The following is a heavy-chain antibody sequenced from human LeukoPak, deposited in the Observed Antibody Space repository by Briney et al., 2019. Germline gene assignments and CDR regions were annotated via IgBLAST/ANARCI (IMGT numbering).Heavy chain of an antibody. CDR3: AKGTHGLGSYSVPYYYGMDV. D-gene: IGHD3-10*01. CDR2: ISGSGGST. CDR1: GFTFSSYA. V-gene: IGHV3-23*01. J-gene: IGHJ6*02. Sequence: GGSLRLSCAASGFTFSSYAMSWVRQAPGKGLEWVSAISGSGGSTYYADSVKGRFTISRDNSKNTLYLQMNSLRAEDTAVYYCAKGTHGLGSYSVPYYYGMDVWGQGTTVTVSS.